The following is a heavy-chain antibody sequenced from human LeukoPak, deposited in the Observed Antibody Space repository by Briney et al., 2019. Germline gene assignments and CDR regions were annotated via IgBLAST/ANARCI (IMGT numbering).Heavy chain of an antibody. CDR2: IYYSGST. D-gene: IGHD6-6*01. V-gene: IGHV4-39*07. J-gene: IGHJ6*03. CDR3: ARVAARNYYYMDV. Sequence: SEPLSLTCTVSGGSISSSSYYWGWIRQPPGKGLEWIGSIYYSGSTYYNPSLKSRVTISVDTSKNQFSLKLSSVTAADTAVYYCARVAARNYYYMDVWGKGTTVTVSS. CDR1: GGSISSSSYY.